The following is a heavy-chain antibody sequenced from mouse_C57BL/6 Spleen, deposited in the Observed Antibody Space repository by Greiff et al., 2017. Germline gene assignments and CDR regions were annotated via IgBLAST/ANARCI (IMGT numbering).Heavy chain of an antibody. CDR3: ADYDYGTGFDY. V-gene: IGHV1-55*01. D-gene: IGHD2-4*01. J-gene: IGHJ2*01. CDR2: IYPGSGST. Sequence: VQLQQSGAELVKPGASVKMSCKASGYTFTSYWITWVKQRPGQSLEWIGDIYPGSGSTNYNEKFKSKATLTVDTSSSTAYMQLSSLTSEDSAVYYCADYDYGTGFDYWGQGTTLTVSS. CDR1: GYTFTSYW.